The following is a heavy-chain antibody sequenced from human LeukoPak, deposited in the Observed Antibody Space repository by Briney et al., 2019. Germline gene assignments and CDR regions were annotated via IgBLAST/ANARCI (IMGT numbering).Heavy chain of an antibody. CDR1: GYTFTDYY. V-gene: IGHV1-2*02. D-gene: IGHD3-10*01. CDR3: ARGRGYGSGSYYNVPKY. Sequence: ASVKVSCKASGYTFTDYYIHWVRQAPGQGLEWMGWINPNSGGTKFARNFQVRVTMTRDTSIRTAYMELSRLRSDDTAVYYCARGRGYGSGSYYNVPKYWGQGTLVTVSS. CDR2: INPNSGGT. J-gene: IGHJ4*02.